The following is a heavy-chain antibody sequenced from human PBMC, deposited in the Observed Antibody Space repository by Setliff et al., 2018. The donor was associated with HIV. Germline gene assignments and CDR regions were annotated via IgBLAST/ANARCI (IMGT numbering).Heavy chain of an antibody. J-gene: IGHJ4*02. CDR2: FAPEDGET. CDR1: GYTLTELS. Sequence: ASVKVSCKVSGYTLTELSMHWVRQAPGKGLEWMGNFAPEDGETIYAQKFKGRLSITADTSTSTAYMDLNSLKSEDTAIYYCARFPGIAVSGTAGFDYWGQGALVTVSS. D-gene: IGHD6-19*01. V-gene: IGHV1-24*01. CDR3: ARFPGIAVSGTAGFDY.